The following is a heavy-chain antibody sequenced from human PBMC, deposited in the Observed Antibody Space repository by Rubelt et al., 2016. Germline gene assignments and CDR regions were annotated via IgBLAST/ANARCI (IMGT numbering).Heavy chain of an antibody. CDR3: ARDGYYGSGNWFDP. Sequence: QLQLQESGPGLVKPSETLSLTCTVSGGSISSSSYYWGWIRQPPGKGLEWIGSIYYSGSTYYNPSLKSRVTISVDRSKNQFSLQLNSVTPEDTAVYYCARDGYYGSGNWFDPWGQGTPVTVSS. CDR2: IYYSGST. J-gene: IGHJ5*02. V-gene: IGHV4-39*07. D-gene: IGHD3-10*01. CDR1: GGSISSSSYY.